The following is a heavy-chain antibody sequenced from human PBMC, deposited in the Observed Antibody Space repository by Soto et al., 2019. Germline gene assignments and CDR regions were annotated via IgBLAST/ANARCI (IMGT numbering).Heavy chain of an antibody. J-gene: IGHJ6*02. Sequence: QVQLVQSGAEVKKPGSSVKVSCKASGGTFSSYAISWVRQAPGQGLEWMGGIIPIFGTANYAQKFQGRVTITADESTSTAYMELSSLRSEDTAVYYCARDGIAAAGSYHYYGMDVWGQGTTVTVSS. V-gene: IGHV1-69*01. D-gene: IGHD6-13*01. CDR2: IIPIFGTA. CDR1: GGTFSSYA. CDR3: ARDGIAAAGSYHYYGMDV.